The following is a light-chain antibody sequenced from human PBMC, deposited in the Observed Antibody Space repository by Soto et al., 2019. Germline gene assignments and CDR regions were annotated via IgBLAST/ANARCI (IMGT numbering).Light chain of an antibody. Sequence: EIVLTQSPGTLSLSPGERATLSCRASQRVSSNYLAWYQQRPGQAPRLLIYDASSRATGVPDRFSGSGSGTDFTLTISRLEPEDFAVYYCHQYGGSPDTLGQRTTVDIK. V-gene: IGKV3-20*01. CDR3: HQYGGSPDT. J-gene: IGKJ1*01. CDR2: DAS. CDR1: QRVSSNY.